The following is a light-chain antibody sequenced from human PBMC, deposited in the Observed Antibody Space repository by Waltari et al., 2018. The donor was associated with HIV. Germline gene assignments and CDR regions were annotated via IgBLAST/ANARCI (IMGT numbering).Light chain of an antibody. V-gene: IGLV2-14*03. J-gene: IGLJ3*02. CDR2: EVT. Sequence: PASVSGSPGQSVTISCTATTSDFGRYNSVSWYQQHPGNVPKVIIYEVTSRPSGVPHRFSGSRSGNTASLTISGLQAEDEAVYYCSTHTTTDTLMFGGGTKLTVL. CDR1: TSDFGRYNS. CDR3: STHTTTDTLM.